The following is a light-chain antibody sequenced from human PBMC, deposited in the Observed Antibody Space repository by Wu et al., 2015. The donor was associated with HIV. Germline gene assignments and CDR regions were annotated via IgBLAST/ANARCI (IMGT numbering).Light chain of an antibody. Sequence: EIVLTQSPATLFLSPGERATLSCRAGQSVSSDSLAWYQQKPGQAPRLLIYGASTRATDIPDRFSGSGSGTDFTLTISRLEPEDFAVYYCHLSGGASWTFGQGTKVEIK. V-gene: IGKV3-20*01. CDR3: HLSGGASWT. CDR1: QSVSSDS. J-gene: IGKJ1*01. CDR2: GAS.